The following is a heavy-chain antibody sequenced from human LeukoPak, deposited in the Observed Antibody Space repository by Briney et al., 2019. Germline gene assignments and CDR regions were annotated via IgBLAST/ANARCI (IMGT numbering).Heavy chain of an antibody. CDR3: ARDRPSINPNWFDP. J-gene: IGHJ5*02. V-gene: IGHV1-69*13. CDR2: IIPIFGTA. D-gene: IGHD3-10*01. Sequence: GASVKVSCKASGYTFTSYGISWVRQAPGQGLEWMGGIIPIFGTANYAQKFQGRVTITADESTSTAYMELSSLRSEDTAVYYCARDRPSINPNWFDPWGQGTLVTVSS. CDR1: GYTFTSYG.